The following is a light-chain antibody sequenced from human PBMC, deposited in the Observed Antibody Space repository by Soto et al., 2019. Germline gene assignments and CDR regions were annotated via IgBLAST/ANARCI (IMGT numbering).Light chain of an antibody. V-gene: IGKV3-15*01. Sequence: EIVMTQSPATLSLSPGERAALSCMASQSINSELAWYQQKPGQPPRLLIYGASTRATGVPARFTGSESGSEFTLTISGLQSEDFAVYYCQQGHNWPLTFGQGTRLEL. CDR3: QQGHNWPLT. CDR1: QSINSE. CDR2: GAS. J-gene: IGKJ2*01.